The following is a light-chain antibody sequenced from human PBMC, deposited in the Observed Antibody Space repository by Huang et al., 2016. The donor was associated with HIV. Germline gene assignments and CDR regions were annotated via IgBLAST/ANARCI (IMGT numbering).Light chain of an antibody. V-gene: IGKV1-NL1*01. J-gene: IGKJ2*01. CDR2: AAS. CDR1: QGITNS. CDR3: QHYYSSPHT. Sequence: EIQMTQSPSSLSASVGDRATITCRASQGITNSLAWYQQKPGKAPKLLLYAASRLESGVPSRFSGSGSGTDYTLTISSLQPEDFATYYCQHYYSSPHTFGQGTKLEIK.